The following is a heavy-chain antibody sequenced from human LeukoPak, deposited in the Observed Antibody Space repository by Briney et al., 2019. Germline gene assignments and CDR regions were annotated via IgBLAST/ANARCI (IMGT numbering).Heavy chain of an antibody. D-gene: IGHD6-13*01. J-gene: IGHJ4*02. CDR3: ARTDSSSWYSGGDSDY. CDR1: GGSFSGYY. Sequence: SETLSLTCAVYGGSFSGYYWSWIRQPPGKGLEWIGEINHSGSTNYNPSLKSRVTISVDTSKNQFSLKLSSVTAADTAVYYCARTDSSSWYSGGDSDYWGQGTLVTVSS. V-gene: IGHV4-34*01. CDR2: INHSGST.